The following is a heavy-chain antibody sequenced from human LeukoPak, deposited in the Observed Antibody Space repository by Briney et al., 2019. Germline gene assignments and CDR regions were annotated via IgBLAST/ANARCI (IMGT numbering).Heavy chain of an antibody. J-gene: IGHJ4*02. D-gene: IGHD3-22*01. CDR2: ISGSGGST. Sequence: GGSLRLSCAASGFTISSYAMGWVRQAPGKGLEWVSAISGSGGSTYYADSVKGRFTISRDNSKNTLYLQMNSLRAEDTAVYYCAKADSSGYYFLAGRTNPFDYWGQGTLVTVSS. CDR1: GFTISSYA. V-gene: IGHV3-23*01. CDR3: AKADSSGYYFLAGRTNPFDY.